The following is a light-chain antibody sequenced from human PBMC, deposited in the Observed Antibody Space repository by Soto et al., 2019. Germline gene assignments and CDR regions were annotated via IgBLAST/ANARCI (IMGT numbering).Light chain of an antibody. CDR3: SSYTSSSTFG. CDR1: SSDVGGYNY. J-gene: IGLJ1*01. CDR2: DVS. V-gene: IGLV2-14*01. Sequence: QSALTQPASVSGSPGQSITISCTGTSSDVGGYNYVSWYQQHPGKAPKLMICDVSNRPSGVSNRFSGSKSGNTASMTISGLEAEDEADYYCSSYTSSSTFGFGTGTKLTVL.